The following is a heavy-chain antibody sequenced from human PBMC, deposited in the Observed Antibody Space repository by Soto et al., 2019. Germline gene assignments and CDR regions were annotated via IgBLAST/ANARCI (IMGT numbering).Heavy chain of an antibody. V-gene: IGHV6-1*01. J-gene: IGHJ4*02. D-gene: IGHD5-18*01. CDR3: ARETHSSHHNFDY. CDR2: AYYRSRWIY. Sequence: SQTLSLTCAISGDSVSNNGATWNWIRQSPSRGLEWLGRAYYRSRWIYDYAMSVKSRISINPDTSKNQVSLQLNSVTPADTAIYYCARETHSSHHNFDYWGPGTLVTVSS. CDR1: GDSVSNNGAT.